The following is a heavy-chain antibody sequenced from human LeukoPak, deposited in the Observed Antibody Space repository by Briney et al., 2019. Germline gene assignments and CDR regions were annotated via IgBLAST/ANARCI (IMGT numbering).Heavy chain of an antibody. CDR3: ARGRRRVFGVVILRTYYFDY. CDR1: GFTFSSYA. J-gene: IGHJ4*02. Sequence: GGSLRLSCAASGFTFSSYAMHWVRQAPGKGLEWVAVISYDGSNKYYADSVKGRFTISRDNSRNTLYLQMNSLRAEDTAVYYCARGRRRVFGVVILRTYYFDYWGQGTLVTVSS. V-gene: IGHV3-30-3*01. CDR2: ISYDGSNK. D-gene: IGHD3-3*01.